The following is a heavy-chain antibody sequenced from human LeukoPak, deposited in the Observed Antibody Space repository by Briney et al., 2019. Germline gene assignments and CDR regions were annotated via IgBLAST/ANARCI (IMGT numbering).Heavy chain of an antibody. CDR1: GFTFDDYG. J-gene: IGHJ6*03. CDR3: ARSPLYYYYYMDV. Sequence: VGSLRLSCAASGFTFDDYGMSWVRQAPGKGLEWVSGINWNGGSTGYADSVKGRFTISRDNAKNSLYLQMNSLRAEDTALYYCARSPLYYYYYMDVWGKGTTVTVSS. CDR2: INWNGGST. V-gene: IGHV3-20*04.